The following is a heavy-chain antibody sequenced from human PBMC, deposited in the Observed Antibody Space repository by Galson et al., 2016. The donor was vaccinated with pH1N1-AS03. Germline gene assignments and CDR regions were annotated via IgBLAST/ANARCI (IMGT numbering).Heavy chain of an antibody. Sequence: SETLSLTCTVSGGSISSRAYYWGWIRQPPGKGLEWIGSIYDTGRTTYNPSLKSRVTISVDTSKNQLSLKVTSMTAADTAVYYCARVVRAGPPPDYWGQGTLVTVSS. J-gene: IGHJ4*02. D-gene: IGHD1-26*01. CDR3: ARVVRAGPPPDY. CDR1: GGSISSRAYY. CDR2: IYDTGRT. V-gene: IGHV4-39*01.